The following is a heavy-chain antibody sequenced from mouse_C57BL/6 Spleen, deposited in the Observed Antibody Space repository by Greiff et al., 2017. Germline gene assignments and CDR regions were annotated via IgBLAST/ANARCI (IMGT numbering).Heavy chain of an antibody. CDR1: GYSITSGYY. Sequence: EPGPGLVKPSPSLSLTCSVTGYSITSGYYWNWIRQSPGNKVEWMGYISYDGCTNYNLSLKNRISITSDTSKNQVCLKLNYVTTEDTATYYCASYGYDYAMDYWGQGTSVTVSS. CDR3: ASYGYDYAMDY. V-gene: IGHV3-6*01. D-gene: IGHD2-2*01. J-gene: IGHJ4*01. CDR2: ISYDGCT.